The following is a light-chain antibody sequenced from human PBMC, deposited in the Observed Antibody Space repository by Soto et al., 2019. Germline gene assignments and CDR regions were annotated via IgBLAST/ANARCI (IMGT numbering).Light chain of an antibody. CDR1: SSDVGSYNL. Sequence: QSALTQPASVSGSPGQSITISCTGTSSDVGSYNLVSWYQQHPGKAPKLMIYEGSKRPSGVSNRFSGSKSGNTASLTISGLQAEDEAADYCCSYAGSSTLVFGGGTKLTVL. J-gene: IGLJ2*01. CDR2: EGS. V-gene: IGLV2-23*01. CDR3: CSYAGSSTLV.